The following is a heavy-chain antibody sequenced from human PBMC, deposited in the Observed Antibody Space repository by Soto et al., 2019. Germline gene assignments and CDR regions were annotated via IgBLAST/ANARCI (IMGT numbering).Heavy chain of an antibody. CDR1: GFTFSDFY. Sequence: PGGSLRLSCAASGFTFSDFYMHWVRQAPGKGLEWLSYISTSSTYTNYADSVKGRITISRDNAKNSVYLEMNSLRAEDSALYYCARAPTVAARQFDYWGQGTQVTVSS. CDR2: ISTSSTYT. D-gene: IGHD4-4*01. CDR3: ARAPTVAARQFDY. V-gene: IGHV3-11*06. J-gene: IGHJ4*02.